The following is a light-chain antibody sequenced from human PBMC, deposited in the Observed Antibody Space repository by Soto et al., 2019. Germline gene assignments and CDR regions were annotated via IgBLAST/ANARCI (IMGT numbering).Light chain of an antibody. J-gene: IGKJ3*01. V-gene: IGKV1-39*01. CDR1: QSISSY. CDR3: QQSYSNFPIT. Sequence: MKQSPAALSASVGDRVTITCRASQSISSYLNWYQRKTGKAPKLLIYAASRLQSGVPSRFSGSGSGTDFTLTISSLQPEDFATYYCQQSYSNFPITFGPGTKVDIK. CDR2: AAS.